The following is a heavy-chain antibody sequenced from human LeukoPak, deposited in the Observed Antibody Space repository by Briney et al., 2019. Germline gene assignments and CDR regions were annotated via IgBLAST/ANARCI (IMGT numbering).Heavy chain of an antibody. Sequence: HLGGSLRLSCAASGFTFSSYAMSWVRQAPGKGLEWVSAISGSGGSTYYADSVKGRFTISRDNSKNTLYLQMNSLRAEDTAVYYCAKGGYSSSWWDYYYYGMDVWGQGTTVTVSS. D-gene: IGHD6-13*01. J-gene: IGHJ6*02. CDR1: GFTFSSYA. CDR3: AKGGYSSSWWDYYYYGMDV. V-gene: IGHV3-23*01. CDR2: ISGSGGST.